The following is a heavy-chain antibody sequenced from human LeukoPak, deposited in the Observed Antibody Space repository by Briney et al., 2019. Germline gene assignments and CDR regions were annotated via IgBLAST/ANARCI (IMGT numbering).Heavy chain of an antibody. J-gene: IGHJ5*02. Sequence: SETLSLTCTVCGGSISSSSYYWGWIRQPPGKGLEWLGSIYYSGSTYYNPSLKSRVTISVDTSKNQFSLKLSSVTAADTAVYYCAREGPRGFVLKDWFDPWGQGTLVTVSS. V-gene: IGHV4-39*07. D-gene: IGHD3-10*01. CDR3: AREGPRGFVLKDWFDP. CDR1: GGSISSSSYY. CDR2: IYYSGST.